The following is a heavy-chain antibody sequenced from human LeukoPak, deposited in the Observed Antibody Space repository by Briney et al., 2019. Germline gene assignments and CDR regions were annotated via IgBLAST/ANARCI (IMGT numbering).Heavy chain of an antibody. CDR1: GYSISSGYQ. Sequence: PSETLSLTCGVSGYSISSGYQWAWIRQSPGKGLEWIGSIYHSGSAHYNLSLKSRVTISMETSKNQFSLNMYSVTAADTAVYYCARDPRWLTPDCTSTSCYENYFDPWGQGTLVTVSS. D-gene: IGHD2-2*01. J-gene: IGHJ5*02. V-gene: IGHV4-38-2*02. CDR2: IYHSGSA. CDR3: ARDPRWLTPDCTSTSCYENYFDP.